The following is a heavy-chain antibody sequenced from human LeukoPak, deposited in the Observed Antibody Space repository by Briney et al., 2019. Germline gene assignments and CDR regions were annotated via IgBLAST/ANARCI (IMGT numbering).Heavy chain of an antibody. J-gene: IGHJ6*02. CDR3: ARDPTYYDILTGYPYYYYYGMDV. CDR1: GFTVSSNY. D-gene: IGHD3-9*01. Sequence: GGSLRLSCAASGFTVSSNYMSWVRQAPGKGLEWVSVIYSGGSTYYADSVKGRFTISRDNSKNTLYLQMNSLRAEDTAVYYCARDPTYYDILTGYPYYYYYGMDVWGQGTMVTVSS. V-gene: IGHV3-66*01. CDR2: IYSGGST.